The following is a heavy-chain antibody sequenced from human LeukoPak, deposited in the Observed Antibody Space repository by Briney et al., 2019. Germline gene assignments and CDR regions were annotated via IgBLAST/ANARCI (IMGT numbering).Heavy chain of an antibody. Sequence: SETLSLTCSVSGASVSIGGYYWGWIRLPPGKGLEWIGSMYESGSSNYNPSLRSRVTIRIDTSKNQFSLRLTSVTASDTAMYYCARHVGVGAPGYSMDVWGKGTTVIVSS. CDR2: MYESGSS. CDR1: GASVSIGGYY. D-gene: IGHD1-26*01. J-gene: IGHJ6*03. V-gene: IGHV4-39*01. CDR3: ARHVGVGAPGYSMDV.